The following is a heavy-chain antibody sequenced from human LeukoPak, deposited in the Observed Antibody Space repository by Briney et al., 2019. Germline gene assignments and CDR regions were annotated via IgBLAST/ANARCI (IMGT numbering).Heavy chain of an antibody. D-gene: IGHD3-22*01. CDR1: GYTFTSYG. V-gene: IGHV1-18*01. Sequence: ASVKVSCKASGYTFTSYGISWVRQAPGQGLEWMGWISAYNGNTNYAQKLHGRVTMTTDTSTSTAYMELRSLRSDDTAVYYCGVTMTRRAAIDIWGQGTMVTVSS. CDR2: ISAYNGNT. J-gene: IGHJ3*02. CDR3: GVTMTRRAAIDI.